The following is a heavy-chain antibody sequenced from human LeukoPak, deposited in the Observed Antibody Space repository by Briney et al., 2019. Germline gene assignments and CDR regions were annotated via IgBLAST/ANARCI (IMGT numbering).Heavy chain of an antibody. CDR2: IIPILGIA. CDR3: AREDIVVVPAAYHFDY. J-gene: IGHJ4*02. CDR1: GGTFSSYA. Sequence: SVKVSCRASGGTFSSYAIIWVRQAPGQGLEWMGRIIPILGIANYAQKFQGRVTITADKSTSTAYMELSGLRSEDTAVYYCAREDIVVVPAAYHFDYWGQGTLVTVSS. D-gene: IGHD2-2*01. V-gene: IGHV1-69*04.